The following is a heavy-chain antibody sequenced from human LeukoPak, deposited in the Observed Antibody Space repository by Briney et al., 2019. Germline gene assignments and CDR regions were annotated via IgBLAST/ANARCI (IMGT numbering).Heavy chain of an antibody. Sequence: PSETLSLTCTVSGGSISSGDYYWSWIRQPPGKGLEWIGYIYYSGSTYYNPSLKSRVTISVDTSKNQFSLKLSSVTAADTAVYYCARAVLVSAGYAFDIWGQGTMVTVSS. V-gene: IGHV4-30-4*08. J-gene: IGHJ3*02. CDR1: GGSISSGDYY. CDR3: ARAVLVSAGYAFDI. D-gene: IGHD6-13*01. CDR2: IYYSGST.